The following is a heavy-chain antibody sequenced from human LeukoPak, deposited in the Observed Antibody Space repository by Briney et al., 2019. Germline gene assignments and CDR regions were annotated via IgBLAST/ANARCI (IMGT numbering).Heavy chain of an antibody. CDR3: ARLSTAVAAGDY. J-gene: IGHJ4*02. CDR2: IKQDGSEK. D-gene: IGHD6-19*01. V-gene: IGHV3-7*01. CDR1: GFTFSNYW. Sequence: GGSLRLSCAASGFTFSNYWMSWVRQAPGKGLEWVANIKQDGSEKYYVDSVKGRFTISRDNAKSSLYLQMNSLRAEDTAVYYCARLSTAVAAGDYWGQGTLVTVSS.